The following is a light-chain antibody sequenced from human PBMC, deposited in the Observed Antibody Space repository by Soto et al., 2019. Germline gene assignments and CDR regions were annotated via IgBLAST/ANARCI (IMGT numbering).Light chain of an antibody. V-gene: IGLV2-23*02. CDR3: SSWAGSNTFYF. CDR1: TTDVGSYNL. CDR2: EVS. Sequence: QSALTQPASVSGSPGQSITISCTGTTTDVGSYNLVSWYQQHPGRAPKLMIYEVSRRPSGVSNRFSGSKSGNTASLTIFGLQAEDEADYYCSSWAGSNTFYFFGTGTKVTVL. J-gene: IGLJ1*01.